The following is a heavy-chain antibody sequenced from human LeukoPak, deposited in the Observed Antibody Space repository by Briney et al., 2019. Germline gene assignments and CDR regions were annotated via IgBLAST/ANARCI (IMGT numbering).Heavy chain of an antibody. Sequence: GGSLRLSCAASGFTFSSYAMSWVRQAPGKGLEWVSAISGSGGSTYYADSVKGRFTISRDNSKNTLYLQMNSLRAEDTAVYYCAKWDYYGSSGYYYFDYWGQGTLVTVSS. V-gene: IGHV3-23*01. CDR1: GFTFSSYA. CDR3: AKWDYYGSSGYYYFDY. CDR2: ISGSGGST. D-gene: IGHD3-22*01. J-gene: IGHJ4*02.